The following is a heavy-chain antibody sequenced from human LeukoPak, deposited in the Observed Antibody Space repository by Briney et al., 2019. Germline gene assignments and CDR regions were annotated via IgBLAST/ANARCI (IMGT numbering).Heavy chain of an antibody. V-gene: IGHV3-21*01. CDR2: ISSSSSYI. D-gene: IGHD1-26*01. Sequence: GGSLRLSCAASGFTFSSYSMNSVRQAPGKGLEWVSSISSSSSYIHSADSVRGRFTISRDNAKNSLFLQMNSLRAEDTAVYYCARDEWGDAFDIWGQGTMVTV. CDR1: GFTFSSYS. J-gene: IGHJ3*02. CDR3: ARDEWGDAFDI.